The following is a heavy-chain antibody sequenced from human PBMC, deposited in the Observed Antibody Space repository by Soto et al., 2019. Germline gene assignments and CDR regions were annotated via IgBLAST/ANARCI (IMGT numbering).Heavy chain of an antibody. J-gene: IGHJ4*02. CDR2: IKQDGSEK. D-gene: IGHD6-13*01. V-gene: IGHV3-7*03. Sequence: GEPLRLYGAASGCTFSSYWMSWVRQAPGKGLEWVANIKQDGSEKYYVDSVKGRFTISRDNAKNSLYLQMNSLRAEDTAVYYCAREQQPLDYWGQGTLVTVSS. CDR3: AREQQPLDY. CDR1: GCTFSSYW.